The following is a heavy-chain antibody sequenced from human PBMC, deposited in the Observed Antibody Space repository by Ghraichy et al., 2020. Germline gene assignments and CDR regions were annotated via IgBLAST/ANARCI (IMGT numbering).Heavy chain of an antibody. CDR3: ARCTTSCTGWYFDL. V-gene: IGHV1-46*01. D-gene: IGHD2-2*01. CDR1: GYTFSNYY. Sequence: ASVKVSCKASGYTFSNYYIHWVRQAPGQGFEWMGIINPGGGNTIYAQKFQGRVTMTRDTSTSTDYMDLSSLKSEDTAVYYCARCTTSCTGWYFDLWGRGTLVTVSS. CDR2: INPGGGNT. J-gene: IGHJ2*01.